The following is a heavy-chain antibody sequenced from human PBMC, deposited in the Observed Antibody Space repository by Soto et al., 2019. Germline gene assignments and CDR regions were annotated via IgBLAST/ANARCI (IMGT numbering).Heavy chain of an antibody. J-gene: IGHJ4*02. CDR3: AKDVGYCSGGSCALDY. V-gene: IGHV3-30*18. CDR1: GFTFSSYG. Sequence: ESGGGVVQPGRSLRLSCAASGFTFSSYGMHWVRQAPGKGLEWVAVISYDGSNKYYADSVKGRFTISRDNSKNTLYLQMNSLRAEDTAVYYCAKDVGYCSGGSCALDYWGQGTLVTVSS. D-gene: IGHD2-15*01. CDR2: ISYDGSNK.